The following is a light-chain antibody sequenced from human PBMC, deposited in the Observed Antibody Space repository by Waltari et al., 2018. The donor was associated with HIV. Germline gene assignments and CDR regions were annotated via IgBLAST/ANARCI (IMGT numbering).Light chain of an antibody. CDR3: CSYAGSFTLL. Sequence: QSALTQPRSVSGSPGQSVTISSPGTFRDVGGYNFVPWYQQHSGKAPKLVIFDVNKRPSGVPDRFSGSKSGNTASLTVSGLQAEDEADYFCCSYAGSFTLLFGGGTNLAVL. CDR1: FRDVGGYNF. CDR2: DVN. V-gene: IGLV2-11*01. J-gene: IGLJ3*02.